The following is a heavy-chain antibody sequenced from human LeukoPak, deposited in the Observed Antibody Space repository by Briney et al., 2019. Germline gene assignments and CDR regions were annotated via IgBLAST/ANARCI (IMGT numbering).Heavy chain of an antibody. CDR1: GFTFSSYG. CDR3: AKDRRYYDSSGDIDY. V-gene: IGHV3-33*06. J-gene: IGHJ4*02. CDR2: IWYVGSNK. Sequence: PGGSLRLSCAASGFTFSSYGMHWVRQAPGKGLEWVAVIWYVGSNKYYADSVKGRFTISRDNSKNTLYLQMNILRAEDTAVYYCAKDRRYYDSSGDIDYWGQGTLVTVSS. D-gene: IGHD3-22*01.